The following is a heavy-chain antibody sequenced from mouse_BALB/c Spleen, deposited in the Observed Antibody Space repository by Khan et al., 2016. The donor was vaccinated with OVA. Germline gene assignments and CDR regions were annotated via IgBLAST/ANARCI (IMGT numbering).Heavy chain of an antibody. V-gene: IGHV3-2*02. D-gene: IGHD1-1*01. CDR1: GYSITSDYA. Sequence: VQLKQSGPGLVKPSQSLSLTCTVTGYSITSDYAWNWIRQFPGNKLEWMGHISYSGNTKYNPSLKSRISITRDTSKNQFFLQLNSVTTDDTATYYCARIYGGDFDYWGQGTTLTVSS. CDR3: ARIYGGDFDY. J-gene: IGHJ2*01. CDR2: ISYSGNT.